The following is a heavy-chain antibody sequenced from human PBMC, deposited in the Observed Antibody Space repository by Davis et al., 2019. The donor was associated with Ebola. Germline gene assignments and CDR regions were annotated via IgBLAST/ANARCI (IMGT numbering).Heavy chain of an antibody. Sequence: GGSLRLSCAASGFTFSSSAMHWVRQAPGKGLEWVAAISFDESDKFYADSVKGRFTISRDNSKNTLYLQMNSLRAEDTAIYYCATMGLGVITDLPFDYWGQGTLVTVSS. D-gene: IGHD3-3*01. CDR3: ATMGLGVITDLPFDY. CDR2: ISFDESDK. CDR1: GFTFSSSA. V-gene: IGHV3-30-3*01. J-gene: IGHJ4*02.